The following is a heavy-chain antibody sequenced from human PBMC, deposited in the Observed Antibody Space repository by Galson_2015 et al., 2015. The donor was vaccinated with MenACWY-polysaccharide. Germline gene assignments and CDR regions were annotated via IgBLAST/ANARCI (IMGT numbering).Heavy chain of an antibody. J-gene: IGHJ4*02. Sequence: SLRLSCAASGFTFSKAWMSWVRQAPGEGLVWVSRIKSDGSTTNNADSVKGRFIISRDNAKNTLYLEMNSLRAEDTGVYFCTTLAVAGFQGRDHWGQGTLVTVSS. CDR2: IKSDGSTT. D-gene: IGHD6-19*01. CDR3: TTLAVAGFQGRDH. V-gene: IGHV3-74*01. CDR1: GFTFSKAW.